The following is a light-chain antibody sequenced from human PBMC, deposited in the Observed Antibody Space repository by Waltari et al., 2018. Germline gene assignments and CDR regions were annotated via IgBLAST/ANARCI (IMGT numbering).Light chain of an antibody. CDR1: HSKIGSNV. Sequence: QSVLTQPPPASGTPGPRVTISCSGSHSKIGSNVLNWYQQPPGKAPKPLIYRSDRRPSGVPVRFSGSKSGSSASLAIDGLHSEDEADYYCASWDDSLNGHWVFGGGTKVTVL. V-gene: IGLV1-44*01. J-gene: IGLJ3*02. CDR3: ASWDDSLNGHWV. CDR2: RSD.